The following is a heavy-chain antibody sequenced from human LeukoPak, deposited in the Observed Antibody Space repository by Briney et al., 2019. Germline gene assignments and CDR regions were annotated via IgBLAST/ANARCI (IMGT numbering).Heavy chain of an antibody. J-gene: IGHJ3*02. CDR1: GYTFTDYY. CDR3: ASGDHYYDSSGYYRGDAFDI. Sequence: GASVTVSYQPSGYTFTDYYMYWVRQAPAQGLEWLGWINPNIGGTNYPQKFHARATITRDTTISTAYMELSRLRSDDTAVYYCASGDHYYDSSGYYRGDAFDIWGQGTMVTVSS. D-gene: IGHD3-22*01. CDR2: INPNIGGT. V-gene: IGHV1-2*02.